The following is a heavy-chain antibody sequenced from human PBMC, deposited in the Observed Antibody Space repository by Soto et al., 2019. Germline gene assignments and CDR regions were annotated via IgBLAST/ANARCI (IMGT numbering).Heavy chain of an antibody. CDR1: GFTFSSYS. J-gene: IGHJ4*02. Sequence: GGSLRLSCAASGFTFSSYSMNWVRQAPGKGLEWVSSISSSSYIYYADSVKGRFTISRDNAKNSLYLQMNSLRAEDTAVYYCARDGYSSSSREDYWGQGTLVTVSS. D-gene: IGHD6-6*01. CDR2: ISSSSYI. V-gene: IGHV3-21*01. CDR3: ARDGYSSSSREDY.